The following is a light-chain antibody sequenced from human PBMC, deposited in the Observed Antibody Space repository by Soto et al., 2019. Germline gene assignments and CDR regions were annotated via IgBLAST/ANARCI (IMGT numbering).Light chain of an antibody. V-gene: IGLV2-8*01. CDR3: SSYAGSNNFVV. CDR1: SSDVGDYNY. J-gene: IGLJ3*02. Sequence: QSALTQPPSASGSPGQSVTISCTGTSSDVGDYNYVSWYQQHPGKAPKLMIYEVTKRPPGVPDRFSGSKAGNTASLTVSGLQAEDEADYYCSSYAGSNNFVVFGGGTQLTVL. CDR2: EVT.